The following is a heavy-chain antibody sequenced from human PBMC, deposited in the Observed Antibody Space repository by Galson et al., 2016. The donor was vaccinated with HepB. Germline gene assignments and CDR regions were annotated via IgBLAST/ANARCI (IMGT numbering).Heavy chain of an antibody. CDR1: GFIFRDYS. J-gene: IGHJ4*02. CDR2: IVDGDGSVT. V-gene: IGHV3-74*01. Sequence: SLRLSCAASGFIFRDYSMYWVRQAPGKGLLWASRIVDGDGSVTNYADSVKGRFTTSRDNGKNILYLQMNDLRTDDTGVYYCSRGSDFWGQGTLVTVSS. CDR3: SRGSDF.